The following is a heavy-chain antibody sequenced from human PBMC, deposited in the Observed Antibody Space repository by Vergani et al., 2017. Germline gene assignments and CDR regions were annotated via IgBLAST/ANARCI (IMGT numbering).Heavy chain of an antibody. D-gene: IGHD6-13*01. CDR2: ISWKSGSI. Sequence: EVQLVESGGGLVQPGRSLRLSCAASGFTFDDYAMHWVRQAPGKGLEWVSGISWKSGSIGYADSVKGRFTISRDNAKNSLYLQMNSLRAEDTALYYCAKDLRNIAAADYWGQGTLVTVSS. CDR3: AKDLRNIAAADY. J-gene: IGHJ4*02. V-gene: IGHV3-9*01. CDR1: GFTFDDYA.